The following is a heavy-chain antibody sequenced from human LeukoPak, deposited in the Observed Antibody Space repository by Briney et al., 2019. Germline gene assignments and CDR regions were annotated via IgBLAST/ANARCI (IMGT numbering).Heavy chain of an antibody. V-gene: IGHV1-2*02. D-gene: IGHD6-19*01. J-gene: IGHJ4*02. CDR2: INPNSGGT. Sequence: ASVKVSCKASGYTFTGYYMHWVRQAPGQGLEWMGWINPNSGGTNYAQKSQGRVTVTRDTSISTAYMELSRLRSDDTAVYYCARLSVVAGTSFDYWGQGTLVTVSS. CDR3: ARLSVVAGTSFDY. CDR1: GYTFTGYY.